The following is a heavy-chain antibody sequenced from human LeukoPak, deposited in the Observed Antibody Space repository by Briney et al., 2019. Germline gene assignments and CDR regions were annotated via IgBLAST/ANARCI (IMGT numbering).Heavy chain of an antibody. V-gene: IGHV3-74*01. J-gene: IGHJ5*02. Sequence: PGGSLRLSCGASGFTFSNYWMHWVRQAPGKGLVWVSRINADGNNTNYADSVKGRFTISRDNAKNTLYLQMNSLRAEDTAVYYCAKDNSPGWFGPWGQGTLVTVSS. CDR1: GFTFSNYW. CDR2: INADGNNT. CDR3: AKDNSPGWFGP. D-gene: IGHD4-11*01.